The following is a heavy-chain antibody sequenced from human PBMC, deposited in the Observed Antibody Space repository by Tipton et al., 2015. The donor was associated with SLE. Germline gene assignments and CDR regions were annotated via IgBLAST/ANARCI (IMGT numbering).Heavy chain of an antibody. CDR2: IHHSGST. CDR3: TGSSSFYYMDV. Sequence: TLSLTCALYGGSFSGYYWTWFRQPPGKGLEWIGEIHHSGSTNYNPSLKSRVTISVDTSKNQLSLNLTSVTAADTAVYYCTGSSSFYYMDVWGKGTTVTVSS. CDR1: GGSFSGYY. V-gene: IGHV4-34*01. J-gene: IGHJ6*03. D-gene: IGHD6-6*01.